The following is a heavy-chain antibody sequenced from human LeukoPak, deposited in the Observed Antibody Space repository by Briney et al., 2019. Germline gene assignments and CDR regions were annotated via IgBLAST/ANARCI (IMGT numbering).Heavy chain of an antibody. CDR1: GGSFSGYY. Sequence: SETLSLTCAVYGGSFSGYYWSWIRQPPGKGLEWIGEINHSGSTNYNPSLKSRVTISVDTSKNQFSLKLSSVTAADTAVYYCARGIVVVPAAISPYYYYYGMDVWGQGTTDTVSS. CDR2: INHSGST. D-gene: IGHD2-2*01. CDR3: ARGIVVVPAAISPYYYYYGMDV. V-gene: IGHV4-34*01. J-gene: IGHJ6*02.